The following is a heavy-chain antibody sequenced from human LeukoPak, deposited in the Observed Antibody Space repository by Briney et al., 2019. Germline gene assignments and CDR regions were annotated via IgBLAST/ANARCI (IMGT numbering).Heavy chain of an antibody. Sequence: SETLSLTCAVSGGSISSGGYSWSWIRQPPGKGLEWIGYIYHSGSTYYNPSLKSRVTISVDRSKNQFSLKLSSVTAADTAVYYCARVVVVPAANYGMDVWGKGTTVTVSS. J-gene: IGHJ6*04. CDR1: GGSISSGGYS. D-gene: IGHD2-2*01. V-gene: IGHV4-30-2*01. CDR2: IYHSGST. CDR3: ARVVVVPAANYGMDV.